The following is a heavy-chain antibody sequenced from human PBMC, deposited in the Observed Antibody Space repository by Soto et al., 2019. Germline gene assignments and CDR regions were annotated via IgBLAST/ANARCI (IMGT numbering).Heavy chain of an antibody. CDR2: ISYDDKNK. CDR1: GFTFSTYS. J-gene: IGHJ4*02. V-gene: IGHV3-30*03. D-gene: IGHD5-12*01. Sequence: PGGSLRLSCAGSGFTFSTYSMNWVRQGPGKGLEWVALISYDDKNKYYADSVKGRFTISRDNSENTLFLQMNSLRAEDTAVYYCARGGSGYYTPLAYWGQGTLVTVSS. CDR3: ARGGSGYYTPLAY.